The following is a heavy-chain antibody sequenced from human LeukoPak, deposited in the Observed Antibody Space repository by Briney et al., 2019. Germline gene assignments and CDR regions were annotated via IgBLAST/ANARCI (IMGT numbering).Heavy chain of an antibody. D-gene: IGHD6-6*01. J-gene: IGHJ4*02. V-gene: IGHV1-69*04. CDR1: GGTFSIYG. CDR2: IIPILGTT. CDR3: ARENIAARQGDY. Sequence: SVKVSCKASGGTFSIYGISWVRQPPGQGHEWVGKIIPILGTTNYPPKVQGRVTITADKTTSTAYMELSSLRSEDTAVYYCARENIAARQGDYWGQGTLVTVSS.